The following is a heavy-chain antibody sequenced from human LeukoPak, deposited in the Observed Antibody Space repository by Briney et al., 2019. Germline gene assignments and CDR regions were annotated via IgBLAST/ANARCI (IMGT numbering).Heavy chain of an antibody. CDR1: GGSISSWY. D-gene: IGHD1-1*01. V-gene: IGHV4-59*01. J-gene: IGHJ4*02. CDR3: ARAAGLANSPAFDY. Sequence: SETLSLTCTVSGGSISSWYWNWIRPPPGKGRWWIGYIYSSGTTNYNPSLKSRVNISVDASKNQFSLKLVSVTAADTAIYYCARAAGLANSPAFDYWGQGTLVTVSS. CDR2: IYSSGTT.